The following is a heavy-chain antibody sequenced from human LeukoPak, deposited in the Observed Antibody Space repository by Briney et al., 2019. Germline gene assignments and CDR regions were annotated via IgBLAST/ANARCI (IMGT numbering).Heavy chain of an antibody. D-gene: IGHD6-6*01. V-gene: IGHV3-9*01. CDR3: AKDVADAARPSDAFDI. Sequence: GGSLRLPCAASGFTFDDYAMHWVRQAPGKGLEWVPGISRNSGSIGYADSVKGRFTISRDNAKNSLYLQMNSLRAEDTALYYCAKDVADAARPSDAFDIWGQGTMVTVSS. J-gene: IGHJ3*02. CDR2: ISRNSGSI. CDR1: GFTFDDYA.